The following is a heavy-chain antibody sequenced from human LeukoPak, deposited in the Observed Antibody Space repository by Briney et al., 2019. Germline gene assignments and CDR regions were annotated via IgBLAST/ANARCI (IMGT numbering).Heavy chain of an antibody. V-gene: IGHV3-30*18. D-gene: IGHD1-1*01. CDR3: VKGLVQTTMSYSVDY. J-gene: IGHJ4*02. CDR2: ISSDGSKN. Sequence: PGGSLRLSYAASGFTFTNYAMHWVRQTPGKGLEWVALISSDGSKNIYADPAKGRFTVSRDNSKNTLYLQMNSLRAEDTAVYYCVKGLVQTTMSYSVDYWGQGALVTVSS. CDR1: GFTFTNYA.